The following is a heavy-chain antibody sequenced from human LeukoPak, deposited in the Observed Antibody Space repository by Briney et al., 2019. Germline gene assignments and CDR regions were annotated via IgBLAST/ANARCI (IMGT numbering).Heavy chain of an antibody. D-gene: IGHD3-22*01. J-gene: IGHJ4*02. V-gene: IGHV4-59*01. CDR1: GGSISSYY. CDR3: ARVRGALYYYDSSGHFDY. Sequence: SETLSLTCSVSGGSISSYYWSWIRQPPGKGLEWIGYIYYSGSTNYNPSLKSRVTISVDTSKNQFSLKLSSVTAADTAVYYCARVRGALYYYDSSGHFDYWGQGTLVTVSS. CDR2: IYYSGST.